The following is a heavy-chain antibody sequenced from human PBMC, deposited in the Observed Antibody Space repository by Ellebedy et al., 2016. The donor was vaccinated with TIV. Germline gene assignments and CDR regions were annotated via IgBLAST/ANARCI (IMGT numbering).Heavy chain of an antibody. J-gene: IGHJ4*02. D-gene: IGHD1-26*01. Sequence: SETLSLXXTVSGGSISSGGYYWSWIRQHPGKGLEWIGYIYHSGSTYYNPSLKSRVTFSVDTSKNQFSLKLRSVTAADTAVYYCARDQRNIVGTTTFDYWGQGTLVTVSS. CDR3: ARDQRNIVGTTTFDY. CDR2: IYHSGST. V-gene: IGHV4-31*03. CDR1: GGSISSGGYY.